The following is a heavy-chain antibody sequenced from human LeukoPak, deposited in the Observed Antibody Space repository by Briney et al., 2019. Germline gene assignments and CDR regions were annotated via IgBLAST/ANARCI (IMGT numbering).Heavy chain of an antibody. CDR3: ARSTGYYAPFDP. V-gene: IGHV4-39*01. Sequence: SETLSLTCTVSGGSITTNNYYWGWIRQPPGKWLEWIGRIYYSGSTYYNPSLKSRITISVDTSKNQFSLKLSSVTAADTAVYYCARSTGYYAPFDPWGQGTLVTVSS. J-gene: IGHJ5*02. CDR2: IYYSGST. CDR1: GGSITTNNYY. D-gene: IGHD3-9*01.